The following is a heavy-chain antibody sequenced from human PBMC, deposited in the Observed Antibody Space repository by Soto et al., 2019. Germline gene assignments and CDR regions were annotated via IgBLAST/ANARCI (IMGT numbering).Heavy chain of an antibody. CDR1: GYTLTELS. Sequence: ASVKVSCKVSGYTLTELSMHWVRQAPGKGLEWMGGFDPEDGETIYAQKFRGRVTMTEDTSTDTAYMELSSLRSEDTAVYYCATGPSPDNYGDYHYWGQGTLVTVSS. CDR3: ATGPSPDNYGDYHY. CDR2: FDPEDGET. V-gene: IGHV1-24*01. D-gene: IGHD4-17*01. J-gene: IGHJ4*02.